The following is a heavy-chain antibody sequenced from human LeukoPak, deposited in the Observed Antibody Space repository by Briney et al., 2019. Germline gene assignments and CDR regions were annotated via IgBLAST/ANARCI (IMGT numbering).Heavy chain of an antibody. V-gene: IGHV3-23*01. J-gene: IGHJ4*02. Sequence: GGSLRLSCAASGFTFSSYAMSWVRHAPGKGLEWVSAISGSGGSTYYADSVKGRFTISRDNSKNTLYLQMNSLRAEDTAVYYCAKDHSVYYDSSGYYHYWGQGTLVTVSS. CDR1: GFTFSSYA. D-gene: IGHD3-22*01. CDR3: AKDHSVYYDSSGYYHY. CDR2: ISGSGGST.